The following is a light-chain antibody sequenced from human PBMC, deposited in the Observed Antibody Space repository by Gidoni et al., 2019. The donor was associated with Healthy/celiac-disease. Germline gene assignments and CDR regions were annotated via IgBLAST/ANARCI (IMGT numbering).Light chain of an antibody. Sequence: DIQMTQSPSTMSASVGDRLTITCRASHIISSWLAWYQQKPGKAPKLLIYDASSLESGVPSRVSGSGSGTEFTLTISSLQPDDFATYYCQRYNRPYTFGQGTKLEIK. CDR3: QRYNRPYT. CDR1: HIISSW. J-gene: IGKJ2*01. V-gene: IGKV1-5*01. CDR2: DAS.